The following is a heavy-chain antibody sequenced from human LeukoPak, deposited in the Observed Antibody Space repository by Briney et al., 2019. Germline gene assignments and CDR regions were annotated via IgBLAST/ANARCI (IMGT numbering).Heavy chain of an antibody. J-gene: IGHJ5*02. V-gene: IGHV3-7*01. CDR3: ASRALNWGSAFDP. Sequence: PGGSLRLSCAASGLTFSNYWMTWVRQAPGKGLEWVANIKQDGSEKYYVDSVKGRFTISRDNAKNSLYLQTNSLRAEDTAVYYCASRALNWGSAFDPWGQGTLVTVSS. CDR1: GLTFSNYW. D-gene: IGHD7-27*01. CDR2: IKQDGSEK.